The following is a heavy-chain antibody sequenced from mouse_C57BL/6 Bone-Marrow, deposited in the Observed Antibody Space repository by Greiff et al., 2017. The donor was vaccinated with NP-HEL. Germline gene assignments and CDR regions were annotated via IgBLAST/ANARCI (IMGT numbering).Heavy chain of an antibody. CDR1: GYTFTSYW. J-gene: IGHJ2*01. Sequence: QVQLQQPGAELVKPGASVKLSCTASGYTFTSYWMQWVKQRPGQGLEWIGEIDPSDSYTNYNQKFKGKATLTVDTSSSTAYMQLSSLTSEDSAVYYCASEALDGYYGWFDYWGQGTTLTVSS. V-gene: IGHV1-50*01. D-gene: IGHD2-3*01. CDR3: ASEALDGYYGWFDY. CDR2: IDPSDSYT.